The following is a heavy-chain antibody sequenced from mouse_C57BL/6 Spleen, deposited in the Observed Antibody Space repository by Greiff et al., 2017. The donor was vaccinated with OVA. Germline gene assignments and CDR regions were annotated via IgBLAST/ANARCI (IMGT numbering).Heavy chain of an antibody. CDR2: IDPSDSYT. CDR3: ARQGRYDYDEGY. Sequence: QVQLQQPGAELVKPGASVKLSCKASGYTFTSYWMQWVKQRPGQGLEWIGEIDPSDSYTNYNQKFKGKATLTVDTSSSTAYMQLSSLTSEDSAVYYCARQGRYDYDEGYWGQGTTLTVSS. CDR1: GYTFTSYW. V-gene: IGHV1-50*01. D-gene: IGHD2-4*01. J-gene: IGHJ2*01.